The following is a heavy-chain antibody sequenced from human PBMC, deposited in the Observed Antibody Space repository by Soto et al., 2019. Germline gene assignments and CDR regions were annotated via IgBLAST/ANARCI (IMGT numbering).Heavy chain of an antibody. V-gene: IGHV3-30*18. CDR3: AKDLFSGTEVEF. Sequence: QVQLVESGGGVVQPGRSLRLSCAASGFTFSSYGMHWVRQAPGKGLEWVAVISYDGSNKYYADSVKGRFTISRDNSKNTLYLQMNSLRAEDTAVYYCAKDLFSGTEVEFLGQGPLVAVSS. CDR1: GFTFSSYG. D-gene: IGHD5-12*01. CDR2: ISYDGSNK. J-gene: IGHJ4*02.